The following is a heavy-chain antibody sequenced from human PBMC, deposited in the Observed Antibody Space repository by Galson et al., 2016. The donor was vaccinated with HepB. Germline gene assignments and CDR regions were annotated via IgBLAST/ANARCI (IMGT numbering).Heavy chain of an antibody. Sequence: SLRLSCAASGFTFSSYAMSWVRQAPGQGLEWVSAISGSGGSTYYADPVKGRFTISRDNSKNTLYLQMNSLRAEDTAVYYCAKAIQLWGFYYFDYWGQGTLVTVSS. CDR3: AKAIQLWGFYYFDY. CDR1: GFTFSSYA. CDR2: ISGSGGST. J-gene: IGHJ4*02. D-gene: IGHD5-18*01. V-gene: IGHV3-23*01.